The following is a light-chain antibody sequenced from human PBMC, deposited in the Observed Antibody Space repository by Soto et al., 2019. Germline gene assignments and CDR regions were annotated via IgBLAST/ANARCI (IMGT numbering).Light chain of an antibody. CDR2: DAS. CDR1: QTVASN. CDR3: QQYHNWPPQYT. Sequence: EIVMTQSPASLSVSPGDGATLSCRASQTVASNLAWYQQKPGQGPRLLIHDASTMAAGVPARFSGSGSGTDFTLTISSLQSEDFAVYYCQQYHNWPPQYTFGQGTKLQIK. J-gene: IGKJ2*01. V-gene: IGKV3-15*01.